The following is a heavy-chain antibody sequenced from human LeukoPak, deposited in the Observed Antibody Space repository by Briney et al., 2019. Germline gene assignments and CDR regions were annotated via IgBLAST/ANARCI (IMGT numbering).Heavy chain of an antibody. CDR3: TRSDGYGLVGI. CDR1: GFTFSNAW. CDR2: IYSSGST. D-gene: IGHD3-10*01. J-gene: IGHJ3*01. Sequence: GSLRLSCAASGFTFSNAWMSWIRQPPGKTLEWIGSIYSSGSTYYNSSLKSRVIILIDTSKNHFSLTLSSVTAADTAVYYCTRSDGYGLVGIWGQGTMVTVSS. V-gene: IGHV4-59*12.